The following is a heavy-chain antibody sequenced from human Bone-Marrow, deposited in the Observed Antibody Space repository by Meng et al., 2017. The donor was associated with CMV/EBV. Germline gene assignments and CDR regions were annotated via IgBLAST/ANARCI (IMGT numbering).Heavy chain of an antibody. Sequence: SETLSLTCAVYGGSFSGYYWSWIRQPPGKGLEWIGYIYYSGSTYYNPSLKSRVTISVDTSKNQFSLKLNSVTAADTAVYYCARDYSSSSKGMDVWGRGTTVTVSS. CDR1: GGSFSGYY. CDR3: ARDYSSSSKGMDV. V-gene: IGHV4-34*09. J-gene: IGHJ6*02. D-gene: IGHD6-6*01. CDR2: IYYSGST.